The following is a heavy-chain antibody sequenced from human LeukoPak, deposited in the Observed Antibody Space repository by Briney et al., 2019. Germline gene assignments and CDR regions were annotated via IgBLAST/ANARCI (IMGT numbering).Heavy chain of an antibody. Sequence: SETLSLTCTVSGGSISSYYWNWIRQPPGKGLEWIGRIYTSGSTNYNPSLKSRVTISVDTSKNQFSLKLSSVTAADTAVYYCARMGFPYYDILTGQDWFDPWGQGTLVTVSS. D-gene: IGHD3-9*01. V-gene: IGHV4-4*08. CDR1: GGSISSYY. CDR3: ARMGFPYYDILTGQDWFDP. J-gene: IGHJ5*02. CDR2: IYTSGST.